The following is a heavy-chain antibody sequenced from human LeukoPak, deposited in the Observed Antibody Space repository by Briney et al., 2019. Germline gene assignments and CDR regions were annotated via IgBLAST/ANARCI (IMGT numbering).Heavy chain of an antibody. Sequence: GGSLRLPCAASGFTFSSYAMHWVRQAPGKGLEWVAVISYDGSNKYYADSVKGRFTISRDNSKNTLYLQMNSLRAEDTAVYYCARAGATGDPFGGYFDYWGQGTLVTVSS. D-gene: IGHD7-27*01. CDR2: ISYDGSNK. CDR3: ARAGATGDPFGGYFDY. CDR1: GFTFSSYA. V-gene: IGHV3-30-3*01. J-gene: IGHJ4*02.